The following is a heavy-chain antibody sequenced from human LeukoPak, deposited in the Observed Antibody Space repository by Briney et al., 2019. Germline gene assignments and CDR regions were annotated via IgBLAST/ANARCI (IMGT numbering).Heavy chain of an antibody. V-gene: IGHV3-49*04. D-gene: IGHD6-19*01. CDR3: ARGYPSGTETG. CDR1: GFRFDDYD. J-gene: IGHJ4*02. Sequence: PGGSLRLSCTGSGFRFDDYDMTWVRQSPGKGLEWISLIAKKAYGETTHYAASVEGRFFISRDDSRNTAYLDMSSLMTEDTGVYYCARGYPSGTETGWGQGTLVTVSS. CDR2: IAKKAYGETT.